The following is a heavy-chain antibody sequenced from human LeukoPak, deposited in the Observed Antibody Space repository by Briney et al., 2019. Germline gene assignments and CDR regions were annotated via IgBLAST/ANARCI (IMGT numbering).Heavy chain of an antibody. J-gene: IGHJ3*02. Sequence: PGGSLRLSCAASGFTFSSYAMHWVRQAPGKGLEWVAVISYDGSNKYCADSVKGRFTISRDNSKNTLYLQMNSLRAEDTAVYYCARGGYDDAFDIWGQGTMVTVSS. V-gene: IGHV3-30-3*01. CDR1: GFTFSSYA. CDR3: ARGGYDDAFDI. CDR2: ISYDGSNK. D-gene: IGHD5-12*01.